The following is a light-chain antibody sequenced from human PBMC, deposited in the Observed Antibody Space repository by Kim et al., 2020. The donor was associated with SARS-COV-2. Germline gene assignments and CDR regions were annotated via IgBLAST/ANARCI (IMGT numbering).Light chain of an antibody. V-gene: IGKV3-20*01. J-gene: IGKJ1*01. CDR1: QSVFNTY. CDR3: QQYGSAPQT. Sequence: SPGERATLSGRASQSVFNTYLAWYQQKPGQAPRLLIYGASSRATGIPDRFSGGGSGTDFTLTISRLEPEDFAVYYCQQYGSAPQTFGQGTKVDIK. CDR2: GAS.